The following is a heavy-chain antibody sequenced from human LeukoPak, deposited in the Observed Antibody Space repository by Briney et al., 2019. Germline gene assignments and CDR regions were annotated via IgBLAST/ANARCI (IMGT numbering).Heavy chain of an antibody. J-gene: IGHJ3*02. CDR3: ARGGRWELPRPYAFDI. Sequence: ASVKVSCKASGYTFTGYYMHWVRQAPGQGLEWMGWISAYNGHTNYAQKLQGRVTMTTGTSTSTAYMELRSLRSDDTAVYYCARGGRWELPRPYAFDIWGQGTIVTVSS. CDR1: GYTFTGYY. V-gene: IGHV1-18*04. CDR2: ISAYNGHT. D-gene: IGHD1-26*01.